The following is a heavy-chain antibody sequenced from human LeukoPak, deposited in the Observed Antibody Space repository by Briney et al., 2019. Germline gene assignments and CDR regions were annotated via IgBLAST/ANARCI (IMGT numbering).Heavy chain of an antibody. CDR1: GFTFDDYA. Sequence: GGSLRLSCAASGFTFDDYAMHWVRQAPGKGLEWVSGISWDSGSVDSADAVKGRFTISRDNARNSLYLQMNSLRAEDTALYYCAKGNSYDSSGLPFDYWGQGTLVTVSS. CDR3: AKGNSYDSSGLPFDY. CDR2: ISWDSGSV. J-gene: IGHJ4*02. V-gene: IGHV3-9*01. D-gene: IGHD3-22*01.